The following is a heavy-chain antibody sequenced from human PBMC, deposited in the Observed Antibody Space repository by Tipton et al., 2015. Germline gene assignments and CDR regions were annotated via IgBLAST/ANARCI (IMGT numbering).Heavy chain of an antibody. V-gene: IGHV3-30*18. Sequence: SLRLSCAASAFGFSGYAMHWVRQPPGKGLEWVADISYDGSVKHYGNSVKGRFTISRDNTRNTMYLQMSSLRTDDTALYFCAKTNMVAAFDYWGQGTRVTVSS. D-gene: IGHD5-12*01. CDR3: AKTNMVAAFDY. CDR1: AFGFSGYA. CDR2: ISYDGSVK. J-gene: IGHJ4*02.